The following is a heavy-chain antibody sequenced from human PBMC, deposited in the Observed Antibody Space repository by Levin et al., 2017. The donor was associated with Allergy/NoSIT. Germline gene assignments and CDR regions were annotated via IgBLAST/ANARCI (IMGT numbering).Heavy chain of an antibody. Sequence: GESLKISCKASGYTFTSYGISWVRQAPGQGLEWMGWISAYNGNTNYAQKLQGRVTMTTDTSTSTAYMELRSLRSDDTAVYYCARDRDQSIQLWFVYYYGMDVWGQGTTVTVSS. V-gene: IGHV1-18*01. J-gene: IGHJ6*02. CDR2: ISAYNGNT. CDR1: GYTFTSYG. CDR3: ARDRDQSIQLWFVYYYGMDV. D-gene: IGHD5-18*01.